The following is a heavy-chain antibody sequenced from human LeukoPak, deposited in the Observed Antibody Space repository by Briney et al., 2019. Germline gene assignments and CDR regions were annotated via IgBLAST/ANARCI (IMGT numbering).Heavy chain of an antibody. CDR3: ALLLRYFDSNWFDP. V-gene: IGHV2-5*08. D-gene: IGHD3-9*01. CDR2: IYWNDDK. Sequence: SGPALVKPTQTLTLTCTVSGFSLRTSGMCVNWIRQPPGKALEWLALIYWNDDKRYSPSLKSRLTITKDTSKNQVVLTMTNMDPVDTATYYCALLLRYFDSNWFDPWGQGTLVTVSS. J-gene: IGHJ5*02. CDR1: GFSLRTSGMC.